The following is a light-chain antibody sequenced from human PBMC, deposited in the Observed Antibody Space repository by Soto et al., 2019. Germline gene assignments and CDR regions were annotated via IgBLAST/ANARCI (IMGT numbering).Light chain of an antibody. J-gene: IGLJ2*01. Sequence: QSVLTQPPSVSGAPGQRVTISCTGSSSNIGAGYDVHWYQQLPGTAPKLLIHGNRNRPSGVPDRFSGSKSGTSASLAITGLQAEDEADYYCQSYDSSLSGSVFVGGTKLTVL. CDR3: QSYDSSLSGSV. CDR2: GNR. CDR1: SSNIGAGYD. V-gene: IGLV1-40*01.